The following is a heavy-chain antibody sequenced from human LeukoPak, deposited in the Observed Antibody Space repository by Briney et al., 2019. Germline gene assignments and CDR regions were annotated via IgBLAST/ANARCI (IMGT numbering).Heavy chain of an antibody. J-gene: IGHJ4*02. CDR3: ARVFYSGYDYYFDY. Sequence: ASVTVSCTASGYTFTSYGISWVRQAPGQGLEWMGWISAYNGNTNYAQKLQGRVTMTTDTSTSTAYMELRSLRSDDTAVYYCARVFYSGYDYYFDYWGQGTLVTVSS. D-gene: IGHD5-12*01. V-gene: IGHV1-18*01. CDR2: ISAYNGNT. CDR1: GYTFTSYG.